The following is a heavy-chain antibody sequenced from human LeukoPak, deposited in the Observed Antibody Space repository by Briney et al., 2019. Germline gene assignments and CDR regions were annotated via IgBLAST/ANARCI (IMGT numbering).Heavy chain of an antibody. J-gene: IGHJ4*02. V-gene: IGHV3-21*01. CDR1: GFSFSSYT. CDR2: ISSSSSYI. CDR3: AIDRYSSGWYTFDY. D-gene: IGHD6-19*01. Sequence: GSLRLSCAASGFSFSSYTMNWVRQAPGKGLEWVSIISSSSSYIYYADSVKGRFTISRDNAKNALYLQMNSLRAEDTAVYFCAIDRYSSGWYTFDYWGQGTLVTVSS.